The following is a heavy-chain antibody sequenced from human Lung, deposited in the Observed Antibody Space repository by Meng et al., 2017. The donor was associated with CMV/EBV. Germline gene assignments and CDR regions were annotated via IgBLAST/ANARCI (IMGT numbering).Heavy chain of an antibody. D-gene: IGHD5-18*01. J-gene: IGHJ4*02. CDR2: ISWNSGSI. Sequence: SXAASGFTFDDYAMHWVRQAPGKGLEWVSGISWNSGSIGYADSVKGRFTISRDNAKNSLYLQMNSLRVEDTALYYCAKEGGEYNYGGDFDYWGQGTXVTVSS. CDR3: AKEGGEYNYGGDFDY. CDR1: GFTFDDYA. V-gene: IGHV3-9*01.